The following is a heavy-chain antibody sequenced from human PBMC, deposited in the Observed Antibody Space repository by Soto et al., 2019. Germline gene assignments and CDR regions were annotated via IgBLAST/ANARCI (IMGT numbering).Heavy chain of an antibody. CDR1: GGTFSSYT. CDR2: IIPILGIA. CDR3: ATSTLGGDYEYFQH. J-gene: IGHJ1*01. V-gene: IGHV1-69*02. Sequence: ASVKVSCKASGGTFSSYTISWVRQAPGQGLEWMGRIIPILGIANYAQKFQGRVTITADKSTSTAYMELSSLRSEDTAVYYCATSTLGGDYEYFQHWGQGTLVTVSS. D-gene: IGHD2-21*01.